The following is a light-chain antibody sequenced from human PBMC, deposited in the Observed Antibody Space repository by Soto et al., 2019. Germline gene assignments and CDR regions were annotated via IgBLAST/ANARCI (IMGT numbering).Light chain of an antibody. Sequence: EIVLTQSPATLSLSPGDRATLSCRASQSVGSYLAWYQQKPGQAPRLLIFDASNRATGILARFSGSGSGTDFTPTISSLEPEDLAVYYCQQRGNWPPKVTFGGGTKVEIK. CDR1: QSVGSY. CDR2: DAS. V-gene: IGKV3-11*01. J-gene: IGKJ4*01. CDR3: QQRGNWPPKVT.